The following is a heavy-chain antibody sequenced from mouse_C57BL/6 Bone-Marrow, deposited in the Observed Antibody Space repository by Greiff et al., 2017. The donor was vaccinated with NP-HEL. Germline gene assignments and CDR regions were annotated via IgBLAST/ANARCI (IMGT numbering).Heavy chain of an antibody. CDR2: INYDGSST. Sequence: DVKLVESEGGLVQPGSSMKLSCTASGFTFSDYYMAWVRQVPEKGLEWVANINYDGSSTYYLDSLKSRFIISRDNAKNILYLQMSSLKSEDTATYYCARDNYGDWYFDVWGTGTTVTVSS. CDR3: ARDNYGDWYFDV. V-gene: IGHV5-16*01. D-gene: IGHD1-1*01. CDR1: GFTFSDYY. J-gene: IGHJ1*03.